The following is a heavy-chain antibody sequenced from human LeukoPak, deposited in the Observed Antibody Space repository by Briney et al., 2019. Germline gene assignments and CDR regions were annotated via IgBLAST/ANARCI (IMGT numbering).Heavy chain of an antibody. CDR2: ISSSSSTI. Sequence: GGSLRLSCAASGFTFSSYTMSWVRQAPGKGLEWVSYISSSSSTIYYADSVKGRFTISRDNAKNSLYLQMNSLRDEDTAVYYRARAYHYGSGYGMDVWGQGTTVTVSS. V-gene: IGHV3-48*02. J-gene: IGHJ6*02. CDR3: ARAYHYGSGYGMDV. CDR1: GFTFSSYT. D-gene: IGHD3-10*01.